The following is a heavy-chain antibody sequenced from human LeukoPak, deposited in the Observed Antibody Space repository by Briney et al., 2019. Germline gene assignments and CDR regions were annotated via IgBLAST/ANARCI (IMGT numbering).Heavy chain of an antibody. CDR1: GFTFSTYS. CDR3: ARGTQWLTLLDAFDI. D-gene: IGHD6-19*01. Sequence: GGSLRLSCAASGFTFSTYSMSWVRQAPGKGLEWVSVISGNGGDTFYADSVKGRFTISRDNSKHTLFLQMNSLRAEDTAVYYCARGTQWLTLLDAFDIWGQGTMVTVSS. V-gene: IGHV3-23*01. J-gene: IGHJ3*02. CDR2: ISGNGGDT.